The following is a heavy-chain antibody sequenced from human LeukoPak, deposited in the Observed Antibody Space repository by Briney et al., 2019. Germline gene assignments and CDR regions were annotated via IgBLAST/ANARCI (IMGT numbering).Heavy chain of an antibody. CDR3: ARGWELLRVAFDI. CDR1: GFTFSDYY. CDR2: ISSSGSTI. Sequence: GGSLRLSCAASGFTFSDYYMSWIRQAPGKGLEWVSYISSSGSTIYYADSVKGRFTISGDNAKNSLYLQMNSLRAEDTAVYYCARGWELLRVAFDIWGQGTMVTVSS. D-gene: IGHD1-26*01. V-gene: IGHV3-11*01. J-gene: IGHJ3*02.